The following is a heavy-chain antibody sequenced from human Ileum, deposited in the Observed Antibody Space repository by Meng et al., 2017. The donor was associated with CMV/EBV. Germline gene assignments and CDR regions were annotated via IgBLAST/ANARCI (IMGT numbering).Heavy chain of an antibody. CDR3: AKDLAVYCSSTSCLSAAFDI. CDR1: GFTFNNYA. J-gene: IGHJ3*02. Sequence: GESLKISCGASGFTFNNYALSWVRQAPGKGLEWVSGISDRGDSTYYADFVKGRFTISRDNSKNTLCLQMNSLRAEDTAVYYCAKDLAVYCSSTSCLSAAFDIWGQGTMVTVSS. D-gene: IGHD2-2*01. CDR2: ISDRGDST. V-gene: IGHV3-23*01.